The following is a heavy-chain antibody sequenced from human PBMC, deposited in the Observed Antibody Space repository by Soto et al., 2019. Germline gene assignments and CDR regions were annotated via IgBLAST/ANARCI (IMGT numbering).Heavy chain of an antibody. CDR1: GFSLSTSGVG. CDR3: AHKGPEDWPLDY. D-gene: IGHD3-9*01. Sequence: QITLKESGPTLVRPTQTLTLTCAFSGFSLSTSGVGVGWIRQPPVKALEWLAVIYWDDSKHYSPSLRSRLTITKDPAKNQVVLTMTNMDPMDTGTYYCAHKGPEDWPLDYWGQGTLVTVSS. CDR2: IYWDDSK. V-gene: IGHV2-5*02. J-gene: IGHJ4*02.